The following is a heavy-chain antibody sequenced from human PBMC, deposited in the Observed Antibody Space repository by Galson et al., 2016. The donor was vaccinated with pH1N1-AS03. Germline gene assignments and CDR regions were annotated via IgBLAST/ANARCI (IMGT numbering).Heavy chain of an antibody. CDR2: IYWDDDK. J-gene: IGHJ4*02. CDR1: GFSLTTSAVG. V-gene: IGHV2-5*02. CDR3: ARTAGWLPDF. Sequence: PALVKPTQTLTLTCTFSGFSLTTSAVGVVWIRQPPGKALEWLALIYWDDDKRYNSSLKSRLTITKDTSKNQVVLTMTNVDPVDTATYYCARTAGWLPDFWGQGTLVIVSS. D-gene: IGHD3-9*01.